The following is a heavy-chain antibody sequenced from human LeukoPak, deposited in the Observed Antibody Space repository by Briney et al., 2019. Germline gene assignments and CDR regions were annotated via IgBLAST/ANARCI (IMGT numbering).Heavy chain of an antibody. D-gene: IGHD3-22*01. CDR3: ASVLSLGYDSSGSLDY. V-gene: IGHV1-8*01. CDR2: MNPNSGNT. J-gene: IGHJ4*02. CDR1: GYTFTSYD. Sequence: ASVKVSCKASGYTFTSYDINWVRQATGQGLEWMGLMNPNSGNTGYAQKFQGKVTMTRNTYISTAYMELSSLRSDDTAVYYCASVLSLGYDSSGSLDYWGQGTLVTVSS.